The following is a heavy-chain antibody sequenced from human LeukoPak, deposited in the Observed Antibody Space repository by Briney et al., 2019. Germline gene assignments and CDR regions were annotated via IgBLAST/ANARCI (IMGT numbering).Heavy chain of an antibody. Sequence: HSGGSLRLSCAASGFTFNGYWMSWVRQAPGKGLGWVANIKQDGSDKYYVDSVKGRFAISRDNAKNSLYLQMNSLRAEDTAVYYCARAHSSGYFWAYYFDYWAREPWSPSPQ. CDR2: IKQDGSDK. CDR3: ARAHSSGYFWAYYFDY. J-gene: IGHJ4*02. D-gene: IGHD3-22*01. V-gene: IGHV3-7*03. CDR1: GFTFNGYW.